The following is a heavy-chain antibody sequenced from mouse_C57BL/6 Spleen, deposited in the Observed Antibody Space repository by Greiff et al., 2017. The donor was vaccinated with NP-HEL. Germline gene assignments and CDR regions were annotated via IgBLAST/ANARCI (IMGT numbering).Heavy chain of an antibody. Sequence: EVQLVESGAGLVKPGASLKLSCAASGFTFSDYGMHWVRQAPEKGLEWVAYISSGSSTIYYADTVKGRFTISRDNANNTLFLQMTSLRSEDTAMYCCARNYCCSSYDFDCWGQGTTLTVSS. J-gene: IGHJ2*01. CDR1: GFTFSDYG. CDR2: ISSGSSTI. D-gene: IGHD1-1*01. CDR3: ARNYCCSSYDFDC. V-gene: IGHV5-17*01.